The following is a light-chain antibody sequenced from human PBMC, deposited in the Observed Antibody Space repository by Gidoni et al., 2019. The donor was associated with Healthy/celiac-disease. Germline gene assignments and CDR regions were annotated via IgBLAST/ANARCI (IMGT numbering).Light chain of an antibody. CDR2: EVS. Sequence: QSALTQPASVSGSPGQSITISCTGTSSDVGGYNYVSWYQQHPGKAPKLMIYEVSHRPSGGSNRFSGSKSGNTASLTISGLQAEDEADYYCSSYTSSSTLEVVFGGGTKLTVL. CDR1: SSDVGGYNY. J-gene: IGLJ2*01. V-gene: IGLV2-14*01. CDR3: SSYTSSSTLEVV.